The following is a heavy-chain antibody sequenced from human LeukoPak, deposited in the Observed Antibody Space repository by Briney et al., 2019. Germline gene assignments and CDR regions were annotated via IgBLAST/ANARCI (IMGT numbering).Heavy chain of an antibody. V-gene: IGHV3-30*04. CDR2: ISYDGSNK. J-gene: IGHJ4*02. CDR1: GFTFNSYA. Sequence: PGRSLRLSCAASGFTFNSYAIHWVRQAPGKGLEWVAVISYDGSNKYYADSVKGRFTISRDNSKNTLYLQLNSLRPEDTAVYYCASIDGRRGSFDYWGQGTLVTVSS. D-gene: IGHD3-10*01. CDR3: ASIDGRRGSFDY.